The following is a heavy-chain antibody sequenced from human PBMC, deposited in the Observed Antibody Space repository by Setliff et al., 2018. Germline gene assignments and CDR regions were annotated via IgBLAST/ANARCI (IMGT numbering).Heavy chain of an antibody. J-gene: IGHJ6*02. CDR2: INHSGST. D-gene: IGHD3-10*01. Sequence: SETLSLTCTVYGGSLSNYYWSWIRQPPGKGLEWIVEINHSGSTNYNPSLKGRVTMSVDTSKNQFSLKLNSVTAADTAVYYCARLSWDGLRYHGLDVWGQGTTVTVSS. V-gene: IGHV4-34*01. CDR1: GGSLSNYY. CDR3: ARLSWDGLRYHGLDV.